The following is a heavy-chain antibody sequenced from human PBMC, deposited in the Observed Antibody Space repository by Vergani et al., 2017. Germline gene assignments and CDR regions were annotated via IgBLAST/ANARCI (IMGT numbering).Heavy chain of an antibody. Sequence: QVQLQESGPGLVKPSQTLSLTCTVPGGPISSGSYYWSWIRQPAGKGLEWIGRIYTSGSTNYNPSLKSRVTMSVDTSKNQFSLKLSSVTAADTAVYYCASFRSEYYYYYMDVWGKGTTVTVSS. D-gene: IGHD6-25*01. V-gene: IGHV4-61*02. CDR1: GGPISSGSYY. J-gene: IGHJ6*03. CDR2: IYTSGST. CDR3: ASFRSEYYYYYMDV.